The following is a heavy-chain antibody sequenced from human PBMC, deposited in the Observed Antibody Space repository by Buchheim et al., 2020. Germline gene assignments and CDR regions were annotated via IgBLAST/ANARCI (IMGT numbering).Heavy chain of an antibody. Sequence: QVQLQQWGAGLLKPSETLSLTCAVYGGSFSGYYWSWIRQPPGKGLEWIGEINHSGSTNYNPSLKSRVTISVDTSKNQFSLKLSSVTAADTAVYYCARVYEYQETGYYYGMDVWGQGTT. V-gene: IGHV4-34*01. CDR2: INHSGST. CDR3: ARVYEYQETGYYYGMDV. CDR1: GGSFSGYY. D-gene: IGHD2-2*01. J-gene: IGHJ6*02.